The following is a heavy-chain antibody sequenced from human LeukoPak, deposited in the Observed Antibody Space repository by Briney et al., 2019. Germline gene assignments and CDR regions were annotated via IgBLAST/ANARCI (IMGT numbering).Heavy chain of an antibody. Sequence: GGSLRLSCAASGFTFISYGMSWVRQAPGKGLEWVSGITGSGGSTYYADSVKGRFTISRDNSKNTLYLQINSLRAEDTAVYYCAKDRLAYSYAQPFDYWGQGTLVTVSS. CDR2: ITGSGGST. J-gene: IGHJ4*02. CDR1: GFTFISYG. V-gene: IGHV3-23*01. D-gene: IGHD5-18*01. CDR3: AKDRLAYSYAQPFDY.